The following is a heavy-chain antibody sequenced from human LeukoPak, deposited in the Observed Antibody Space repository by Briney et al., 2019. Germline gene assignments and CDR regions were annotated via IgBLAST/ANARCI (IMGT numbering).Heavy chain of an antibody. CDR1: GFSFSDYY. J-gene: IGHJ4*02. Sequence: GGSLRLSCAASGFSFSDYYMSWIRQAPGKGLEWVSYISSSGSTIYYPDSVKGRFTISRDNAKNSLYLQMNSLRAEDTAVYYCARDRVVYDFWSGYYTTAGGYFDYWGQGTLVTVSS. CDR2: ISSSGSTI. CDR3: ARDRVVYDFWSGYYTTAGGYFDY. D-gene: IGHD3-3*01. V-gene: IGHV3-11*04.